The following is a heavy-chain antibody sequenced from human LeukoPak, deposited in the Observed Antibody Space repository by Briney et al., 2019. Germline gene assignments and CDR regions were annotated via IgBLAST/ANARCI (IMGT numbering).Heavy chain of an antibody. V-gene: IGHV3-30-3*01. CDR2: ISYDGSNK. J-gene: IGHJ4*02. D-gene: IGHD6-13*01. Sequence: QPGGSLRLSCAASGFTFSSYAMHWVRQAPGKGLEWVAVISYDGSNKYYADSVKGRFTISRDNSKNTLFLQMTTLRPEDTAVYYCARVHSSSWYCCSDNWGQGTLVTVSS. CDR3: ARVHSSSWYCCSDN. CDR1: GFTFSSYA.